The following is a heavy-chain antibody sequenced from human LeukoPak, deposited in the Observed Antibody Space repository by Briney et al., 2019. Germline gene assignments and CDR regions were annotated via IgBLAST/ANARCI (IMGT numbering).Heavy chain of an antibody. CDR2: IYYSGST. Sequence: SETLSLTCTVSGGSISSDNYQWSWIRQPPGKGLEWIGYIYYSGSTNYNPTLKSRVTISVDTSKNQFSLKLSSVTAADTAVYYCARDRRRFFPLSPYYYYMDVWGKGTTVTVSS. CDR3: ARDRRRFFPLSPYYYYMDV. J-gene: IGHJ6*03. D-gene: IGHD3-3*01. CDR1: GGSISSDNYQ. V-gene: IGHV4-61*01.